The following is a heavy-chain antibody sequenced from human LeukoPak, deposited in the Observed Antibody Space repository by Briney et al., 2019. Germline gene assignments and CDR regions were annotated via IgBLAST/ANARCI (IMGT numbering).Heavy chain of an antibody. V-gene: IGHV4-39*07. J-gene: IGHJ4*02. CDR3: AGEMYYYDTTGYYLTSGAYYYDS. CDR1: GGSISSNSYY. D-gene: IGHD3-22*01. CDR2: INHSGST. Sequence: SETLSLTCAVSGGSISSNSYYWGWIRQPPGKGLEWIGEINHSGSTNYNPSLKSRVTISVDTSKNQFSLKLSSVTAADTAIYFCAGEMYYYDTTGYYLTSGAYYYDSWGQGTLVTVSS.